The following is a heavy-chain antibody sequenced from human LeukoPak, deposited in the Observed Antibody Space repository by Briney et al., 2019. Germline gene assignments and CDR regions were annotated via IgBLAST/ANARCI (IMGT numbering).Heavy chain of an antibody. V-gene: IGHV3-21*01. Sequence: GGSLRLSCAASGFTFSSYSMHWVRQAPGKGLKWVSSISSSSSYIYYADSVKGRFTISRDNAKNSLYLQMNSLRAEDTAMYYCARESFIVAKVYDYWGQGTLVTVSS. J-gene: IGHJ4*02. CDR1: GFTFSSYS. CDR2: ISSSSSYI. CDR3: ARESFIVAKVYDY. D-gene: IGHD5-12*01.